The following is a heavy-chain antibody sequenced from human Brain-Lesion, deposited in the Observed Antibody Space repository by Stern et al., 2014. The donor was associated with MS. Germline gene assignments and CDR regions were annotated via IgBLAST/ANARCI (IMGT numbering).Heavy chain of an antibody. Sequence: QVQLVQSGAEVKKPGASVKVSCKVSGYTLTELSMHWVRQAPRTGLEWMGGFDPEDGETIYAQKFQGRVTMTEDTSTDTAYMELSSLRSEDTAVYYCATLSPGAGGNYYRHFDYWGHGTLVTVSS. CDR3: ATLSPGAGGNYYRHFDY. CDR1: GYTLTELS. CDR2: FDPEDGET. D-gene: IGHD1-26*01. V-gene: IGHV1-24*01. J-gene: IGHJ4*01.